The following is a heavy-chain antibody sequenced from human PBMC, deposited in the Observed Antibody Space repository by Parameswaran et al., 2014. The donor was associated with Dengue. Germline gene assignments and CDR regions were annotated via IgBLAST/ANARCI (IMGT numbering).Heavy chain of an antibody. J-gene: IGHJ4*02. V-gene: IGHV3-9*01. D-gene: IGHD1-26*01. Sequence: PGKGLEWVSGISWNSGSIGYADSVKGRFTISRDNAKNSLYLQMNSLRAEDTALYYCAKVADGSWLQYYFDYWGQGTLVTVSS. CDR2: ISWNSGSI. CDR3: AKVADGSWLQYYFDY.